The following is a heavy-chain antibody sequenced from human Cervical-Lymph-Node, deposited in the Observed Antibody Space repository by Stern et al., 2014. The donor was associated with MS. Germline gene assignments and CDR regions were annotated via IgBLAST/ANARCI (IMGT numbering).Heavy chain of an antibody. CDR1: GASISSGGYY. Sequence: QVQLQESGPGLVKPSQTLSLTCTVSGASISSGGYYWSWIRQPAGKGLEWIGRIYCSGDTNYNPSLQGRVTFSVATSKNRFSLKLGFVTAADTAVYFCARDTFPTDSSYWYDYYYYGMDVWGQGTTVTVSS. CDR3: ARDTFPTDSSYWYDYYYYGMDV. CDR2: IYCSGDT. D-gene: IGHD6-19*01. V-gene: IGHV4-61*02. J-gene: IGHJ6*02.